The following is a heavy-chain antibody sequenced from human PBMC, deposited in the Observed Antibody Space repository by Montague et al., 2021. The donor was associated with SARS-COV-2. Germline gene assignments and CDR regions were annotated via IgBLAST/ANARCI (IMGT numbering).Heavy chain of an antibody. Sequence: SETRSLTCTVSGYSISSGYYWGWIRQPPGKGLEWIGSIYHSGSTYYNPSLTSRVTISVDTSKNQFSLKLSSVTAADTAVYYCARDVRYYDFWSGRAQTSPDYWGQGTLVTVSS. CDR3: ARDVRYYDFWSGRAQTSPDY. CDR1: GYSISSGYY. CDR2: IYHSGST. D-gene: IGHD3-3*01. V-gene: IGHV4-38-2*02. J-gene: IGHJ4*02.